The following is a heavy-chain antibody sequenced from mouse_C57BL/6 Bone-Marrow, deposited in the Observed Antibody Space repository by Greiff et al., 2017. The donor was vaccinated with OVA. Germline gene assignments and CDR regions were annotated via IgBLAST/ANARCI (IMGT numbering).Heavy chain of an antibody. CDR1: GSTFTSYG. J-gene: IGHJ3*01. V-gene: IGHV1-81*01. D-gene: IGHD2-3*01. CDR3: ARGGVYDGYFAY. Sequence: QVQLKESGAELARPGASVKLSCKASGSTFTSYGISWVKQRTGQGLEWIGEIYPRSGNTYYNEKLKGKATLTADKSSSTAYMELRSLTSEDSAVYFCARGGVYDGYFAYWGQGTLVTVSA. CDR2: IYPRSGNT.